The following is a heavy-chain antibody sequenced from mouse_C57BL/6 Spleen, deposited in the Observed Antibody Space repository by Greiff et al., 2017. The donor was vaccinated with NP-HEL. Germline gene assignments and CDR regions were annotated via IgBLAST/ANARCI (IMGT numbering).Heavy chain of an antibody. V-gene: IGHV2-6-1*01. CDR2: IWSDGST. D-gene: IGHD4-1*01. J-gene: IGHJ4*01. Sequence: QVQLKESGPGLVAPSQSLSITCTVSGFSLTSYGVHWVRQPPGKGLEWLVVIWSDGSTTSNSALKSRLSISKDNSKSQVFLKMNSLQTDDTAMYYCARHAQLTGTMDYWGQGTSVTVSS. CDR1: GFSLTSYG. CDR3: ARHAQLTGTMDY.